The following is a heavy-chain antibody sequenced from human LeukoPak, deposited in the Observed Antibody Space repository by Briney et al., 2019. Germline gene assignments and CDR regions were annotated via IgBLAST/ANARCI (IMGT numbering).Heavy chain of an antibody. V-gene: IGHV3-30*18. D-gene: IGHD4-17*01. J-gene: IGHJ4*02. CDR1: GFSFISYG. CDR2: ISDDGRSK. CDR3: AKRPSDYGDYVSYFDY. Sequence: GGSLRLSCAASGFSFISYGMHWVRQAPGKGLEWVGVISDDGRSKDYADSVKGRFTISRGNSKDTLYLQMNSLRDEDTAVYYCAKRPSDYGDYVSYFDYWGQGTLVTVSS.